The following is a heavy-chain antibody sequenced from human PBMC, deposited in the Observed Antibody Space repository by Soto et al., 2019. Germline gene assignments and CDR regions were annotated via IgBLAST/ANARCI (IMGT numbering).Heavy chain of an antibody. CDR2: ISGSGGST. CDR1: GFTFSSYA. V-gene: IGHV3-23*01. Sequence: EVQLLESGGGLVQPGGSLRLSCAASGFTFSSYAMSWVRQAPGKGLEWVSAISGSGGSTYYADSVKGRFTISRDNSKNTLYLQNNSLRAEDTAVYYCAKDLTPRITMVRGNAFDIWGQGTMVTVSS. CDR3: AKDLTPRITMVRGNAFDI. D-gene: IGHD3-10*01. J-gene: IGHJ3*02.